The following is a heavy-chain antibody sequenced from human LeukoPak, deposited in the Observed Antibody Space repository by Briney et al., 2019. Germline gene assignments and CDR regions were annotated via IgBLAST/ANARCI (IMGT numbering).Heavy chain of an antibody. V-gene: IGHV4-4*02. D-gene: IGHD3-22*01. CDR2: IYHSGST. Sequence: PSDTLSLTCAVSGYSITSSSWWGWIRQPPGKGLEWIGEIYHSGSTNYNPSLKSRVTISVDKSKNQFSLKLSSVTAADTAVYYCASASSGFPQFDYWAQETLVTVSS. CDR3: ASASSGFPQFDY. CDR1: GYSITSSSW. J-gene: IGHJ4*02.